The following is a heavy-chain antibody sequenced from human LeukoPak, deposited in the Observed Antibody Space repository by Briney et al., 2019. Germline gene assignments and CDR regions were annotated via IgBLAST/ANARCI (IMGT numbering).Heavy chain of an antibody. Sequence: ASVKVSCKASGGTFSSYAISWVRQAPGQGLEWMGGIIPIFGTANYAQKSQGRVTITADESTSTAYMELSSLRSEDTAVYYCARKSTYYYDSSGYYYGWFDPWGQGTLVTVSS. CDR3: ARKSTYYYDSSGYYYGWFDP. CDR2: IIPIFGTA. D-gene: IGHD3-22*01. V-gene: IGHV1-69*01. J-gene: IGHJ5*02. CDR1: GGTFSSYA.